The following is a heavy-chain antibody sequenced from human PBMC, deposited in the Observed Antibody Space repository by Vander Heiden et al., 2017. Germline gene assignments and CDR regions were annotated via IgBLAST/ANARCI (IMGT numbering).Heavy chain of an antibody. D-gene: IGHD4-17*01. J-gene: IGHJ5*02. CDR1: GFNFSRYD. CDR2: ISGSGGST. CDR3: AKYGERLYNWFDP. Sequence: VQQLVAGGGLVKPGGPLRASCAGSGFNFSRYDMSWFRQAPGKVLEWVSAISGSGGSTYYADSVKGRFTISRDNSKNTLYLQMNSLRAEDTAVYYCAKYGERLYNWFDPWGQGTLVTVSS. V-gene: IGHV3-23*01.